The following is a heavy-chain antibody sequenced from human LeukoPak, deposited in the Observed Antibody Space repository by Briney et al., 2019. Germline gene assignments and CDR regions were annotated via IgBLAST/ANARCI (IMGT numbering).Heavy chain of an antibody. J-gene: IGHJ4*02. CDR1: GFSLTNNC. CDR2: MRPTDAYT. V-gene: IGHV1-46*01. D-gene: IGHD6-19*01. Sequence: GASVKVSCKAFGFSLTNNCMHWVRQAPGQGLRWWDNMRPTDAYTGYAPKFQGRVTVTRDTSTNTLYMELSSLGSDDTAVYYCVREGAVALKHFDLWGQGTLLTVSS. CDR3: VREGAVALKHFDL.